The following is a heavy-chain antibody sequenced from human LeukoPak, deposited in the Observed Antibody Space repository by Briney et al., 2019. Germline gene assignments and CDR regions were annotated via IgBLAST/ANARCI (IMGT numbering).Heavy chain of an antibody. D-gene: IGHD3-22*01. V-gene: IGHV4-59*01. Sequence: SETLSLTCTVSGGSISSYYWSWIRQPPGKGLEWIGYIYYSGSTNYNPSLKSRVTISVDTSKNQFSLKLSSVTAADTAVYYCARMNYAGYYDSSGYYADAFDIWGQGTMVTVSS. CDR2: IYYSGST. CDR1: GGSISSYY. CDR3: ARMNYAGYYDSSGYYADAFDI. J-gene: IGHJ3*02.